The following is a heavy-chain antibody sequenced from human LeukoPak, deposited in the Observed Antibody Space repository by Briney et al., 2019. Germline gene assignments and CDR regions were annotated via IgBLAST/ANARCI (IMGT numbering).Heavy chain of an antibody. Sequence: PGGTLRLSCAASGFTFSSYEMNWVRQAPGKGLEWVSYISSSGSTIYYADSVKGRFSISRDNAKNSLYLQMNSLRAEDTAVYYCAELGITMIGGVWGKGTTVTISS. V-gene: IGHV3-48*03. CDR1: GFTFSSYE. CDR2: ISSSGSTI. CDR3: AELGITMIGGV. D-gene: IGHD3-10*02. J-gene: IGHJ6*04.